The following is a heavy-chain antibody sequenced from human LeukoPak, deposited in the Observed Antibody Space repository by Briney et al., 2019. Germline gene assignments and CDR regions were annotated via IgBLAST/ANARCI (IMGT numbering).Heavy chain of an antibody. CDR1: GFAIRNQW. D-gene: IGHD3-10*01. CDR3: ARESGSGSVFDY. CDR2: IKEDGREK. Sequence: GGSLRLSCEVSGFAIRNQWMSWVRQAPGKGLEWVANIKEDGREKYYVDSVKGRFTISRDNGKNSLYLQMNSLRAEDTAVYYCARESGSGSVFDYWGQGTLVTVSS. V-gene: IGHV3-7*01. J-gene: IGHJ4*02.